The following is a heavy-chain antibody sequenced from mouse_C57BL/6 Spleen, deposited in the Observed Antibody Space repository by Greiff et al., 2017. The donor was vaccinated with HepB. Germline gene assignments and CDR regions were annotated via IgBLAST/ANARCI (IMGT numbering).Heavy chain of an antibody. V-gene: IGHV10-1*01. Sequence: EVKLMESGGGLVQPKGSLKLSCAASGFSFNTYAMNWVRQAPGKGLEWVARIRSKSNNYATYYADSVKDRFTISRDDSESMLYLQMNNLKTEDTAIYYCVRSYYDYDTWFAYWGQGTLVTVSA. D-gene: IGHD2-4*01. CDR2: IRSKSNNYAT. J-gene: IGHJ3*01. CDR1: GFSFNTYA. CDR3: VRSYYDYDTWFAY.